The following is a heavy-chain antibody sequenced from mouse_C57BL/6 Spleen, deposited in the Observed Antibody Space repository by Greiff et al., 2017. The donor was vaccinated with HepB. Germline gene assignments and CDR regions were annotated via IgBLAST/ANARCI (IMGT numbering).Heavy chain of an antibody. CDR2: IRWKSDNYAT. CDR3: SAPRLDYFYGSTFDAMDD. V-gene: IGHV6-3*01. Sequence: EVKLVESGGGLVQPGGSMKLSCVASGFTFSNYWMNWVRQSPEQGLEWVAQIRWKSDNYATHYAETVKGRFTISRDDSKSSGDLQMNILRAEDTGIYYCSAPRLDYFYGSTFDAMDDWGQGASVTVAT. CDR1: GFTFSNYW. J-gene: IGHJ4*01. D-gene: IGHD1-1*01.